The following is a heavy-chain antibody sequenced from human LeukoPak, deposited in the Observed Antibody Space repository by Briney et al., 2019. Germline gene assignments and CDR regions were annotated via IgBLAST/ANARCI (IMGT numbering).Heavy chain of an antibody. D-gene: IGHD3-22*01. CDR2: ISYDGSNK. CDR3: AKDRRDSSGYSLDY. J-gene: IGHJ4*02. CDR1: GFTFSSYG. Sequence: PGRSLRLSCAASGFTFSSYGMHWVRQAPGKGLEWVAVISYDGSNKYYAASVKGRFTISRDNSKNTLYLQMNSLRAEDTAVYYCAKDRRDSSGYSLDYWGQGTLVTVSS. V-gene: IGHV3-30*18.